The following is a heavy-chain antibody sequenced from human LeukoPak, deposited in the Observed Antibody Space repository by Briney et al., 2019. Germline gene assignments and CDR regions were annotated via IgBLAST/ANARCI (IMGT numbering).Heavy chain of an antibody. CDR3: AREIVVVPAAYSHYYGMDV. D-gene: IGHD2-2*01. V-gene: IGHV4-34*01. CDR1: GGSFSGYY. CDR2: INHSGST. J-gene: IGHJ6*04. Sequence: SETLSLTCAVYGGSFSGYYWSWIRQPPGKGLEWIGEINHSGSTNYNPSPRSRVTISVDTSKNQFSLKLSSVTAADTAVYYCAREIVVVPAAYSHYYGMDVWGKGTTVTVSS.